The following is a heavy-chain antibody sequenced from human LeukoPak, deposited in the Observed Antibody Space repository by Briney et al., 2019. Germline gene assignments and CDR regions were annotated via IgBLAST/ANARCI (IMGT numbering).Heavy chain of an antibody. J-gene: IGHJ5*02. Sequence: GKSLRLSCAASGFTFSDYGMHWVRQAPGKGLEWVAVISYDGSNKYYADSVKGRFTISRDNSKNTLYLQMNSLRAEDTAVYYCAKDSMRYCSSTSCLGRLDPWGQGTLVTVSS. CDR1: GFTFSDYG. D-gene: IGHD2-2*01. CDR2: ISYDGSNK. CDR3: AKDSMRYCSSTSCLGRLDP. V-gene: IGHV3-30*18.